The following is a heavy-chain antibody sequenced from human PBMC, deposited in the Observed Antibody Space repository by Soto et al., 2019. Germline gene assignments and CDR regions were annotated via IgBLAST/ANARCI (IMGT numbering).Heavy chain of an antibody. J-gene: IGHJ6*02. CDR1: GGTFSSYA. CDR3: ARDLGPQLTPSYYYYGMDV. D-gene: IGHD6-13*01. V-gene: IGHV1-69*01. Sequence: QVQLVQSGAEVKKPGSSVKVSCKASGGTFSSYAISWVRQAPGQWLEWMGGIIPIFGTANYAQKFQGRVTITADESTSTAYMELSSLRSEDTAVYYCARDLGPQLTPSYYYYGMDVWGQGTTVTVSS. CDR2: IIPIFGTA.